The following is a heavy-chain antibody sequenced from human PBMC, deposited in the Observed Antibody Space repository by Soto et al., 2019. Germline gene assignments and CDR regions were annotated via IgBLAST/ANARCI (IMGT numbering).Heavy chain of an antibody. V-gene: IGHV3-9*01. Sequence: PGGSLRLSCAVSGFTFDDNAMHWVRQAPEKGLEWVSGINWKSDIYYGDSMKGRFTISRDNAKNSLYLEMNSLRAEDTAVYYCARESEDLTSNFDYWGQGTLVTVSS. J-gene: IGHJ4*02. CDR2: INWKSDI. CDR1: GFTFDDNA. CDR3: ARESEDLTSNFDY.